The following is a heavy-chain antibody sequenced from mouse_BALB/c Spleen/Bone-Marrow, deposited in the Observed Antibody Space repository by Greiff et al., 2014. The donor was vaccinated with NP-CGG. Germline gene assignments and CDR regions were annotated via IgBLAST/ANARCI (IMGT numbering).Heavy chain of an antibody. Sequence: EVKLVASGGGLVQPGGSRKLSCAASGFTFSSFGMHWVRQAPEKGLEWVAYISSGSSTIYYADTVKGRFTISRDNPKNTLFLQMTSLRSEDTAMYYCARGGNYAWFAYWGQGTLVTVSA. D-gene: IGHD2-1*01. CDR1: GFTFSSFG. CDR2: ISSGSSTI. CDR3: ARGGNYAWFAY. V-gene: IGHV5-17*02. J-gene: IGHJ3*01.